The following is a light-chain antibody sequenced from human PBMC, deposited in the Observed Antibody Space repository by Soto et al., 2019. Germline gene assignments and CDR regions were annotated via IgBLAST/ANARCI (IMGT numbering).Light chain of an antibody. CDR1: QSLRSS. CDR2: DAS. CDR3: QQYNNWPQT. J-gene: IGKJ1*01. V-gene: IGKV3-15*01. Sequence: EIVLTPSPGTLSLSLGERATLSCRASQSLRSSLAWYQQKPGQAPRLLIYDASTRATGIPARFSGSGSGTDFTLTISGLQSEDFAVYYCQQYNNWPQTFGQGTKVDIK.